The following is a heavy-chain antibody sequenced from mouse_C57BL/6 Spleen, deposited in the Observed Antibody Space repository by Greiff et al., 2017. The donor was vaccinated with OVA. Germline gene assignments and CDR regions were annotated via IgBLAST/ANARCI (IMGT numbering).Heavy chain of an antibody. CDR2: ISDGGSYT. CDR3: ARDGGIVTGYFDV. Sequence: EVQGVESGGGLVKPGGSLKLSCAASGFTFSSYAMSWVRQTPEKRLEWVATISDGGSYTYYPDNVKGRFTISRDNAKNNLYLQMSHLKSEDTAMYYCARDGGIVTGYFDVWGTGTTVTVSS. D-gene: IGHD2-5*01. CDR1: GFTFSSYA. J-gene: IGHJ1*03. V-gene: IGHV5-4*01.